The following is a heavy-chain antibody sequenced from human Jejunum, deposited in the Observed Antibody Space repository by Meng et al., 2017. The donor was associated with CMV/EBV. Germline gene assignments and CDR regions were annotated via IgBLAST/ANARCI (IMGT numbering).Heavy chain of an antibody. CDR2: INSDGSIT. J-gene: IGHJ4*02. D-gene: IGHD3-3*01. CDR1: GFTFDKYW. CDR3: ARGGYDFWTDYLHY. Sequence: GFTFDKYWMTWVRQAPGKGLVWVSRINSDGSITYYADSLKGRFTISRDNAKNTLYLQMNSLRAEDTAIYYCARGGYDFWTDYLHYWGQGTRVTVSS. V-gene: IGHV3-74*01.